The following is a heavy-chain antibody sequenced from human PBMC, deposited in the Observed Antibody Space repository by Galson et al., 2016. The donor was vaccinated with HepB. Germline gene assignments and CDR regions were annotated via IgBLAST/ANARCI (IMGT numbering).Heavy chain of an antibody. CDR1: GFSFSSDW. D-gene: IGHD3-10*01. CDR3: AESRG. CDR2: INQDGSEK. Sequence: SLRLSCAASGFSFSSDWMIWVRQAPGEGLEWVANINQDGSEKYYVDSVKGRFTLSRDNAKNSLHLQMNSLRVEDTAVYYCAESRGWGQGTLVTVSS. V-gene: IGHV3-7*01. J-gene: IGHJ4*02.